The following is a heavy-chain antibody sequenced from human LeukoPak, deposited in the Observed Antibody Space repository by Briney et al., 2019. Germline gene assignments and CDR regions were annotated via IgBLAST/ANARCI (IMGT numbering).Heavy chain of an antibody. V-gene: IGHV3-64*01. D-gene: IGHD6-19*01. Sequence: PGGSLRLSCAASGFTFSSYAMHWVRQAPGKGLEYVSAISSNGGSTYYANSVKGRFTISRDNSKNTLYLQMGSLRAEDMAVYYCARGGYSSGWYGPYYYYYMDVWGKGTTVTISS. CDR2: ISSNGGST. J-gene: IGHJ6*03. CDR1: GFTFSSYA. CDR3: ARGGYSSGWYGPYYYYYMDV.